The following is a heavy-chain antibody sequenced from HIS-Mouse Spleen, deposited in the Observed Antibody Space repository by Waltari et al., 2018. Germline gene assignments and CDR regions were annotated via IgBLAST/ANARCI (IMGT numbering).Heavy chain of an antibody. J-gene: IGHJ4*02. CDR3: AKALRGSYYMGVGY. Sequence: EVQLVESGGGLVQPGRSLRLSCAASGFTFDDYAMHWVRQGPGKGLEWVSGISWNSGSIGYADSVKGRFTISRDNAKNSLYLQMNSLRAEDTALYYCAKALRGSYYMGVGYWGQGTLVTVSS. CDR1: GFTFDDYA. CDR2: ISWNSGSI. V-gene: IGHV3-9*01. D-gene: IGHD1-26*01.